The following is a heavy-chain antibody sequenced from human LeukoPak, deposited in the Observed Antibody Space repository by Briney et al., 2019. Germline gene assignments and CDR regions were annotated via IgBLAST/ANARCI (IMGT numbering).Heavy chain of an antibody. CDR2: INPIGGST. CDR1: GYTFTSYY. J-gene: IGHJ3*02. V-gene: IGHV1-46*01. D-gene: IGHD1-14*01. CDR3: AREARNFAFDI. Sequence: ASVKVSCKASGYTFTSYYMDWVRQAPGQGLEWMGIINPIGGSTSYAQKFQGRVTMTRDTSTSTVYMELSSLRSEDTAVYYCAREARNFAFDIWGQGTMVTVSS.